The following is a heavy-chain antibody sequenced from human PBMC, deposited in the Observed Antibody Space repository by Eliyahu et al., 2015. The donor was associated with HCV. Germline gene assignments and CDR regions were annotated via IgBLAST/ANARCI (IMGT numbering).Heavy chain of an antibody. CDR3: ARAIFGVVIGLQKPEYYYYGMDV. J-gene: IGHJ6*02. Sequence: QLQLQESGPGLVKPSETLSLTCTVPGGSISSXSYYXGXXRQPPGKGLEWVGSIYYSGSTYYNPSLKSRVTISVDTSKNQFSLKLSSVTAADTAVYYCARAIFGVVIGLQKPEYYYYGMDVWGQGTTVTVSS. CDR1: GGSISSXSYY. D-gene: IGHD3-3*01. V-gene: IGHV4-39*01. CDR2: IYYSGST.